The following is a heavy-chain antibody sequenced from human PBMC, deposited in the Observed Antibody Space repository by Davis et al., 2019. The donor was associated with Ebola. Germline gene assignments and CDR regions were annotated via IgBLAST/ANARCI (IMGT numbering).Heavy chain of an antibody. CDR2: IYYSGST. Sequence: PSETLSLTCTVSGGSISSGDYYWSWIRQPPGKGLEWIGYIYYSGSTYYNPSLKSRVTISLDKSKNQFSLNLTSVTAADTAVYYCARGDYNNHIDYWGQGTLVTVSS. D-gene: IGHD4-11*01. V-gene: IGHV4-30-4*01. CDR1: GGSISSGDYY. CDR3: ARGDYNNHIDY. J-gene: IGHJ4*02.